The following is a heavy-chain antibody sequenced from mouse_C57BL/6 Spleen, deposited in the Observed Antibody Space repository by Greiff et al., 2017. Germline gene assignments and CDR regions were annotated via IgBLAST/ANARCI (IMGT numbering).Heavy chain of an antibody. J-gene: IGHJ2*01. CDR3: ARGGTGTDY. V-gene: IGHV3-6*01. CDR2: ISYDGSN. Sequence: EVKLQESGPGLVKPSQSLSLTCSVTGYSITSGYYWNWIRQFPGNKLEWMGYISYDGSNNYNPSLKNRISITRDPSQNQFFLKLNSVTTEDTATYYCARGGTGTDYWGQGTTLTVSS. CDR1: GYSITSGYY. D-gene: IGHD3-3*01.